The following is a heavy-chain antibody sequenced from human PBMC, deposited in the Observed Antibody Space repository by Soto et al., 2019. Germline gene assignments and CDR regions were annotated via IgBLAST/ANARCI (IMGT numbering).Heavy chain of an antibody. CDR1: GGSISSYY. D-gene: IGHD4-17*01. V-gene: IGHV4-59*01. J-gene: IGHJ2*01. CDR2: IYYSGST. CDR3: ARGFPDTRTVTTYGFYWYFDL. Sequence: SETLSLTCTVSGGSISSYYWSWIRQPPGKGLEWIGYIYYSGSTNYNPSLKSRVTISVDTSKNQFSLKLSSVTAADTAVYYCARGFPDTRTVTTYGFYWYFDLWGRGTLVTVSS.